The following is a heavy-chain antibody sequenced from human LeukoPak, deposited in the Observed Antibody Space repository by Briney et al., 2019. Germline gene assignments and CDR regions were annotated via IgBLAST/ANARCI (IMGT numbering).Heavy chain of an antibody. D-gene: IGHD3-22*01. CDR1: GGSFSGYY. CDR3: ARQNFYDSGAYYGLYYFDY. V-gene: IGHV4-34*01. J-gene: IGHJ4*02. CDR2: INHRGST. Sequence: SETLSLTCAVYGGSFSGYYWSWIRQPPGKGLEWIGEINHRGSTNYTPSLKSRITISVDTSKNQFSLKLNSVTAADTAVYHCARQNFYDSGAYYGLYYFDYWGQGTLVTVSS.